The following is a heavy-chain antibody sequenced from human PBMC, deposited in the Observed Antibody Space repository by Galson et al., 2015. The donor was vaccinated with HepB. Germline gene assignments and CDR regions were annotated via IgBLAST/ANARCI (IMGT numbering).Heavy chain of an antibody. CDR2: IRQDGTEK. Sequence: SLRLSCAASGFTFSTYWMSWVRQAPGKGLEWVANIRQDGTEKYYVGSVKGRFTISRDNSKNTLYLQMNSLRAEDTAVYYCARCSGGSCRYNWFDPWGQGTLVTVSS. D-gene: IGHD2-15*01. CDR3: ARCSGGSCRYNWFDP. J-gene: IGHJ5*02. CDR1: GFTFSTYW. V-gene: IGHV3-7*01.